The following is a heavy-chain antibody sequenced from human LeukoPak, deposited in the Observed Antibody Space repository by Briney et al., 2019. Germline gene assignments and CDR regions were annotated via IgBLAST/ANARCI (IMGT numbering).Heavy chain of an antibody. CDR1: GGSISSYY. Sequence: SETLSLTCTVSGGSISSYYWSWIRQPPGKGLEWIGYIYYSGSTNYNPSLKSRVTISVDTPKNQFSLKLSSVTAADTAVYYCARGFSNGYPEGDAFDIWGQGTMVTVSS. D-gene: IGHD3-22*01. CDR3: ARGFSNGYPEGDAFDI. CDR2: IYYSGST. J-gene: IGHJ3*02. V-gene: IGHV4-59*01.